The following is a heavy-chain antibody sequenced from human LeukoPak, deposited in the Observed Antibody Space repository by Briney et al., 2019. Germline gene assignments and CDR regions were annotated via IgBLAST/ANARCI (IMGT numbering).Heavy chain of an antibody. CDR1: GGSISSGGYY. V-gene: IGHV4-31*03. D-gene: IGHD3-3*01. CDR3: ARDRVVGDRTGNVDV. J-gene: IGHJ6*02. CDR2: IYYTGST. Sequence: SETLSLTCTVSGGSISSGGYYWSWIRQHPGKGLEWIGYIYYTGSTYYNPSLKSRVTISVDKSKILFSLKLSSVTAADTAIYYCARDRVVGDRTGNVDVWGQGTTVTVSS.